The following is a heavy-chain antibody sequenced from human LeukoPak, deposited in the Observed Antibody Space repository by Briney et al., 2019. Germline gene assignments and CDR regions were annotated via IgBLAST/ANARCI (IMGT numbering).Heavy chain of an antibody. D-gene: IGHD6-13*01. J-gene: IGHJ4*02. V-gene: IGHV3-48*04. CDR1: GFTLSSYS. CDR3: ARVGAAGTTDY. CDR2: ISSGSSTI. Sequence: GGSLTLSCAASGFTLSSYSMNWVRPAAGKGLEWVSYISSGSSTIYYADSVKDRFTISRDNAKNSLYLQMNSQRAEDTAVYYCARVGAAGTTDYWGQGTLVTVSS.